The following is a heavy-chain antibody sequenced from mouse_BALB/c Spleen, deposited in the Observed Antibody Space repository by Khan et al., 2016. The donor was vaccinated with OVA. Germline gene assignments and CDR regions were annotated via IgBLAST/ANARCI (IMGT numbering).Heavy chain of an antibody. Sequence: QVQLKESGPGLVAPSQSLSITCTISGFSLTDYGVHWVRQPPGKGLEWLVVIWSDGSTTYNSALKSRLSIIKDNSKSQIFLKMNSLQTDDTAMYYFARQPYYHYYNMDHRGQGTSGTV. CDR3: ARQPYYHYYNMDH. V-gene: IGHV2-6-1*01. J-gene: IGHJ4*01. CDR2: IWSDGST. CDR1: GFSLTDYG. D-gene: IGHD2-10*01.